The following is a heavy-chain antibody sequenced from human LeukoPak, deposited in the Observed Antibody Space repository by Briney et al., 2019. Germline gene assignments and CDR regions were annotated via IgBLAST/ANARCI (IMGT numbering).Heavy chain of an antibody. CDR1: GFTFSSYS. D-gene: IGHD7-27*01. V-gene: IGHV3-21*01. CDR3: ARDHRWGFDY. CDR2: ISSTSSFI. Sequence: GGSLRLSCAASGFTFSSYSMNWVRQAPGKGLEWVSSISSTSSFIYYADSLKGRFTISRDNAENSLYLQMNSLRTEDTAVYYCARDHRWGFDYWGRGTLVTVSS. J-gene: IGHJ4*02.